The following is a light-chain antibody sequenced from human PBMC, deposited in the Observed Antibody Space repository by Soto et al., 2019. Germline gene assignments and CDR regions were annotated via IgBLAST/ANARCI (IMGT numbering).Light chain of an antibody. J-gene: IGKJ1*01. V-gene: IGKV1-5*01. Sequence: DIQMTQTPATLSSFVGDRVTITCRASRSISDWVAWYQQKPGKAPQLLIFDASSVKSGVPSRFSGSGSGTEFTLTISSLQPDDVATYYCQHYSTVWAFGQGTKVEI. CDR3: QHYSTVWA. CDR2: DAS. CDR1: RSISDW.